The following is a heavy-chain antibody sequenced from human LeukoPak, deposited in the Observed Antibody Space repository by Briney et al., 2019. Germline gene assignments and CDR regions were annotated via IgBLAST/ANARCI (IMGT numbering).Heavy chain of an antibody. Sequence: SETLSLTCTVSGGSISSSSYYWGWIRQPPGKGLEWIGSIYYSGSTYYNPSLKGRVTISVDTSKNQFSPKLSSVTAADTAVYYCAIPSWISVFGDAFDIWGQGTMVTVSS. D-gene: IGHD2-8*01. J-gene: IGHJ3*02. CDR2: IYYSGST. CDR1: GGSISSSSYY. CDR3: AIPSWISVFGDAFDI. V-gene: IGHV4-39*01.